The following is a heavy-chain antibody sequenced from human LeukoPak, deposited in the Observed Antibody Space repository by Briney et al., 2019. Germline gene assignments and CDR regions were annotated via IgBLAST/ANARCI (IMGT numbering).Heavy chain of an antibody. CDR2: INAGNGNT. V-gene: IGHV1-3*01. J-gene: IGHJ5*02. CDR1: GYTFTSYA. Sequence: GASVTVSCTASGYTFTSYAMHWVRQAPGQRLEWMGWINAGNGNTKYSQKFQGRVTITRDTSASTAYMELSSLRSEDTAVYYCARARRAVGPQGWFDPWGQGTLVTVSS. CDR3: ARARRAVGPQGWFDP. D-gene: IGHD1-26*01.